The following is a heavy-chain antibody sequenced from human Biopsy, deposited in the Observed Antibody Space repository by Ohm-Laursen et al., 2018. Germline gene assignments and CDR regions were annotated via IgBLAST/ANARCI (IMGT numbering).Heavy chain of an antibody. Sequence: ASVKVSCKPSGYTFTAFSVHWLQQAPGQGLEWMGWINPKSGDTDYPQNFQGRVSMTRDTSISTAYMDLSRLRSGDTAVYYCARGRRHCSGTCSRWYFDLWGRGTLVTVSS. D-gene: IGHD2-2*01. V-gene: IGHV1-2*02. CDR1: GYTFTAFS. CDR2: INPKSGDT. CDR3: ARGRRHCSGTCSRWYFDL. J-gene: IGHJ2*01.